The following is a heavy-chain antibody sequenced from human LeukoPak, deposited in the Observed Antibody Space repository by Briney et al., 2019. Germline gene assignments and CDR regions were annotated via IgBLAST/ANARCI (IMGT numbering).Heavy chain of an antibody. Sequence: SETLSLTCTVSGGSISTSNYYWGWIRLPPEKVLEWIGNIFYSGSTYYGPSLKSRLTISLDTSRNQFSLKLNSVTAADTAVYYCAKSNGYGLRDIWGQGTMVTVSS. J-gene: IGHJ3*02. D-gene: IGHD3-10*01. CDR2: IFYSGST. CDR1: GGSISTSNYY. CDR3: AKSNGYGLRDI. V-gene: IGHV4-39*07.